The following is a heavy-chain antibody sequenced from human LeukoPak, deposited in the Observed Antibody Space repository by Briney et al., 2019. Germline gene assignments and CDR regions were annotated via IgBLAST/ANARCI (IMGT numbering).Heavy chain of an antibody. V-gene: IGHV3-30*03. CDR3: ARPYYDSSGYYSYYYYGMDV. J-gene: IGHJ6*02. D-gene: IGHD3-22*01. Sequence: PGGSLRLSCAASGFTFSSYGMHWVRQAPGRGLEWVAVTSYDGSNEYYADSVKGRFTISRDNSKNTVYMQMNSLRAEDTAVYYCARPYYDSSGYYSYYYYGMDVWGQGTTVTVSS. CDR2: TSYDGSNE. CDR1: GFTFSSYG.